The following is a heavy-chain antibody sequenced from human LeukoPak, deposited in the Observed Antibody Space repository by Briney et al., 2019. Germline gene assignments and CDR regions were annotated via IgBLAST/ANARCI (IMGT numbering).Heavy chain of an antibody. D-gene: IGHD5-24*01. CDR1: GGSISSSSYY. CDR2: MYYSGST. J-gene: IGHJ4*02. Sequence: SETLSLTCTVSGGSISSSSYYWGWIRQPPGKGLEWIGTMYYSGSTYYKPSLKSRVTISVDTSKNQFSLKLSSVTAADTAVYYCARVRRDGYNSPDYWGQGTLVTDSS. CDR3: ARVRRDGYNSPDY. V-gene: IGHV4-39*01.